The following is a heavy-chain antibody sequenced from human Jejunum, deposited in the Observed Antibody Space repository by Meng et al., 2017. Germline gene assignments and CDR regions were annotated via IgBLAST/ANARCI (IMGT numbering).Heavy chain of an antibody. J-gene: IGHJ4*02. D-gene: IGHD3-16*02. CDR2: IKSDGSST. CDR1: GVPFSNSW. V-gene: IGHV3-74*01. CDR3: SRDSFDYVWGSYRYRGGLDY. Sequence: EVQLVESGGGLVQPGGSLRLSCAASGVPFSNSWMHWVRQAPGKGLVWVSLIKSDGSSTSYADSVKGRFTISRDNAKNTLYLQMNSLRAEDTAVYYCSRDSFDYVWGSYRYRGGLDYWGQGTLVTVSS.